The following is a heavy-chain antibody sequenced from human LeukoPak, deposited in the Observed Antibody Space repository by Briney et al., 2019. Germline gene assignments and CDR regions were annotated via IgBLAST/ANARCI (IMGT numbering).Heavy chain of an antibody. J-gene: IGHJ5*02. Sequence: GALRLSCAASGFTFSDYYMSWIRQAPGKGLEWVSYISSSGSTIYYADSVKGRFTISRDNAKNSLYLQMNSLRAEDTAAYYCARASNYDSPNWFDPWGQGTLVTVSS. CDR2: ISSSGSTI. V-gene: IGHV3-11*04. D-gene: IGHD3-22*01. CDR1: GFTFSDYY. CDR3: ARASNYDSPNWFDP.